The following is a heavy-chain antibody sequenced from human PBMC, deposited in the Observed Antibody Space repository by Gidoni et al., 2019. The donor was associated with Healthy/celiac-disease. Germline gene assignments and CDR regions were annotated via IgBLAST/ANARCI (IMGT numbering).Heavy chain of an antibody. CDR1: GYTFTSYD. CDR3: AFSTWADRPFDY. Sequence: QVQLVQSGAEVKKPGASVKVSCTASGYTFTSYDINWVRQATGQGLEWMGWMNPNSGNTGDAQKFQGRVTMTRNTSISTAYMELSSLRSEDTAVYYCAFSTWADRPFDYWGQGTLVTVSS. CDR2: MNPNSGNT. J-gene: IGHJ4*02. V-gene: IGHV1-8*01. D-gene: IGHD1-26*01.